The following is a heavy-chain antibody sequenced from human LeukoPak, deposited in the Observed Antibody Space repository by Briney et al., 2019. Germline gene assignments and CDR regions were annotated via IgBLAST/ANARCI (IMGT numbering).Heavy chain of an antibody. CDR1: RFTLSSYG. D-gene: IGHD3-10*02. V-gene: IGHV3-30*02. CDR2: IRYDGSNK. CDR3: AKDRLLFGEPSSYLAY. Sequence: GRCLRLSCAASRFTLSSYGMHCVRRAPGKGLEWGAVIRYDGSNKDYADSVKGLFTISRDNSKNTLYPQMNSLRTEDTAMYYCAKDRLLFGEPSSYLAYWGQGTLVTVSS. J-gene: IGHJ4*02.